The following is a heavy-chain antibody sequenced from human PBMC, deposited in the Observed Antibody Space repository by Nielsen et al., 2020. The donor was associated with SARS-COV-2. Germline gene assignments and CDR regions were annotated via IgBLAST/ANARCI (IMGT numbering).Heavy chain of an antibody. CDR3: ARHARSSSSFYYYYYMDV. D-gene: IGHD6-6*01. Sequence: GESLKISCKGSGYSFPTYWIGWVRQMPGKGLEWMGIIYPGGSDTRYSPSFQGQVTISADKSISTAYLQWSSLKASDTAKYYCARHARSSSSFYYYYYMDVWGKGTTVTVSS. CDR1: GYSFPTYW. J-gene: IGHJ6*03. CDR2: IYPGGSDT. V-gene: IGHV5-51*01.